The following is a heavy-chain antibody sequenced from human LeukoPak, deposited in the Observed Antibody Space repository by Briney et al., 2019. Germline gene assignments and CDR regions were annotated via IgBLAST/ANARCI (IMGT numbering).Heavy chain of an antibody. V-gene: IGHV1-46*01. CDR2: INPSGGST. Sequence: ASVKVSCKASGYTFTSYYMHWVRQAPGQGLEWVGIINPSGGSTSYAQKFQGRVTMTRDTSTSTVYMELSSLRSEDTAVYYCARDDYGDYAPVFYFDYWGQGTLVTVSS. CDR1: GYTFTSYY. CDR3: ARDDYGDYAPVFYFDY. J-gene: IGHJ4*02. D-gene: IGHD4-17*01.